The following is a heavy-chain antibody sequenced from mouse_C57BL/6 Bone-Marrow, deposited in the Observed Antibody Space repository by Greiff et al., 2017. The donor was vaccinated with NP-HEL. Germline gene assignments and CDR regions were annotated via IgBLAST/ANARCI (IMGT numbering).Heavy chain of an antibody. Sequence: EVKLMESGGGLVQPGGSLSLSCAASGFTFTDYYMSWVRQPPGKALEWLGFIRNKANGYTTEYSASVKGRFTISRDNSQSILYLQMNALRAEDSATYYCARSRYYGYDRFAYWGQGTLVTVSA. V-gene: IGHV7-3*01. J-gene: IGHJ3*01. CDR2: IRNKANGYTT. CDR3: ARSRYYGYDRFAY. CDR1: GFTFTDYY. D-gene: IGHD2-2*01.